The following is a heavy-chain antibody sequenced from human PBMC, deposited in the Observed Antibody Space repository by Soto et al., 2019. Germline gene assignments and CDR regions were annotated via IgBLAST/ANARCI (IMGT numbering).Heavy chain of an antibody. CDR2: IYHSGST. Sequence: SETLSLTXAVSGYSISSGYYWGWIRQPPGKGLEWSGSIYHSGSTYYNPSLKSRVTITVDTSKNQFSLKLSSVTAADTAVYYCARYYSMTGPHGDYYYGMDVWGQGTTVTVSS. CDR1: GYSISSGYY. D-gene: IGHD3-10*01. V-gene: IGHV4-38-2*01. CDR3: ARYYSMTGPHGDYYYGMDV. J-gene: IGHJ6*02.